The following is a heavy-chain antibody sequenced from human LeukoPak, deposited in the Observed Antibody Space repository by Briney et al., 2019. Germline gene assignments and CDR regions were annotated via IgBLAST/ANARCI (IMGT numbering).Heavy chain of an antibody. Sequence: GASLRLSCAASGFTFRSYAMSWVRQAPRNGLEWVSGITGSGATPNSSPTVKGRFTISRDNSKGMLYLQMNSLRAEDMAVYYCAKDDSSGYYPPYFDYWGQGTLVTVSS. V-gene: IGHV3-23*01. D-gene: IGHD3-22*01. J-gene: IGHJ4*02. CDR3: AKDDSSGYYPPYFDY. CDR1: GFTFRSYA. CDR2: ITGSGATP.